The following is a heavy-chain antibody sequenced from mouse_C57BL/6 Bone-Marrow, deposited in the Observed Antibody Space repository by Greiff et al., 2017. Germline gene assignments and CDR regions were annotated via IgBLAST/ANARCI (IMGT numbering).Heavy chain of an antibody. V-gene: IGHV1-64*01. CDR2: IHPNSGST. CDR3: ARAGRRRYFDV. D-gene: IGHD3-3*01. CDR1: GYTFTSYW. J-gene: IGHJ1*03. Sequence: VQLQQPGAELVKPGASVKLSCKASGYTFTSYWMHWVQQRPGQGLEWIGMIHPNSGSTNYNEMFKSKATLTVDTSSSTAYMQLSRLTYEDAAVCDSARAGRRRYFDVWGTGTTVTVSS.